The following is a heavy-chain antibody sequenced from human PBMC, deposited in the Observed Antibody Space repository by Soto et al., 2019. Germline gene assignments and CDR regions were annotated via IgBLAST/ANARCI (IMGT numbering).Heavy chain of an antibody. D-gene: IGHD1-26*01. V-gene: IGHV4-39*02. J-gene: IGHJ5*02. CDR1: GGNIRSSGYY. Sequence: SETQSLTSTVSGGNIRSSGYYWGWIRQPPGKGLEWIGSIYYSGSTYYNPSLKSRVTISVDTSKNHFSLKLSSVTAADTAVYYCATQEVGGSYVYTFDPWGQGTLVTVSS. CDR2: IYYSGST. CDR3: ATQEVGGSYVYTFDP.